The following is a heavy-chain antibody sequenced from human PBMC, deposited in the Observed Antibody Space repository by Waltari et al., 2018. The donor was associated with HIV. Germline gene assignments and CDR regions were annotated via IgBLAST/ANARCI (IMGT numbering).Heavy chain of an antibody. CDR2: IYPDDSDP. J-gene: IGHJ5*02. V-gene: IGHV5-51*03. CDR3: ARLGSSRDFWSGQNCFDP. D-gene: IGHD3-3*01. CDR1: GYSFSSYW. Sequence: EVQLVQSGAEVNKPGESLRISCKGSGYSFSSYWIAWVRQMPGKGLEWMGIIYPDDSDPRYSPSFQGQVTMSADKSLSTAYLQWSSLKASDTAMYYCARLGSSRDFWSGQNCFDPWGQGTLVTVSS.